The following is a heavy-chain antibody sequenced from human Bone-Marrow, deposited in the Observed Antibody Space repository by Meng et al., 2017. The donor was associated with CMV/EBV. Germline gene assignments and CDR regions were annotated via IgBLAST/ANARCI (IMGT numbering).Heavy chain of an antibody. Sequence: GGSLRLSCAASGFTFSNAWMSWVRQAPGKGLEWVGRIKSKTDGGTTDYAAPVKGRFTISRDDSKNTLYLQMNSLKTEDTAVYYCTTDLQVEPAASYYYYGMDVWGQGTTVTVSS. V-gene: IGHV3-15*01. CDR3: TTDLQVEPAASYYYYGMDV. D-gene: IGHD2-2*01. J-gene: IGHJ6*02. CDR2: IKSKTDGGTT. CDR1: GFTFSNAW.